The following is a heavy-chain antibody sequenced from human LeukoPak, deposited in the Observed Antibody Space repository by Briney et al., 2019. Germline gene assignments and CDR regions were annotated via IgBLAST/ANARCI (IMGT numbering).Heavy chain of an antibody. CDR1: GFTFSSYG. Sequence: AGGSLRLSCAASGFTFSSYGMHWVRQAPGKGPEWVAFIRYDGSNKYYADSVKGRFTISRDNSKNALYLQMNSLRAEDTAVYYCAKDRHILTGYYYFDYWGQGTLVTVSS. J-gene: IGHJ4*02. CDR2: IRYDGSNK. V-gene: IGHV3-30*02. CDR3: AKDRHILTGYYYFDY. D-gene: IGHD3-9*01.